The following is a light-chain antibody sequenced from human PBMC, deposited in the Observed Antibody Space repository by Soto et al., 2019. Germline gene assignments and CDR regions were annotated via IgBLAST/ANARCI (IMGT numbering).Light chain of an antibody. CDR2: GSS. CDR3: QQYGYSRT. J-gene: IGKJ1*01. Sequence: VLTQSPGTLSLSPGERATLSCRASQTLSSRHLAWYQQKPGQAPRLLIYGSSSRATDIPDRFSGSGSGTDFTLTISTLAPEDFAIYYCQQYGYSRTFGQGTKVDIK. CDR1: QTLSSRH. V-gene: IGKV3-20*01.